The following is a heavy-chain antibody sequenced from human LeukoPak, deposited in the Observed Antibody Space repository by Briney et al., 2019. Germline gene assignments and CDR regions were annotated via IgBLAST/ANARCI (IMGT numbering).Heavy chain of an antibody. J-gene: IGHJ6*03. CDR1: GGSISSSSYY. CDR3: AREITWHMDV. CDR2: IYYSGSS. Sequence: SETLSLSCTVSGGSISSSSYYWGWIRQPPGEGLEWIGGIYYSGSSYYNPSLKSRVTISVDTSKNQFSLKLSSVTAADTAVYYCAREITWHMDVWGKGTTVTVSS. V-gene: IGHV4-39*07. D-gene: IGHD1-14*01.